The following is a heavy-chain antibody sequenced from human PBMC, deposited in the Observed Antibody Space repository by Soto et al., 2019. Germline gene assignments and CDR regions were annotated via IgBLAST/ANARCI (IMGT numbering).Heavy chain of an antibody. CDR1: GGTFSSYA. V-gene: IGHV1-69*13. J-gene: IGHJ5*02. CDR2: IIPIFGTA. D-gene: IGHD3-3*01. Sequence: SVKVSCKASGGTFSSYAISWVRQAPGQGLEWMGGIIPIFGTANYAQKFQGRVTITADESTSTAYMELSSLRSEDTAVYYCARGPDYDFWSGYYWFDPWGQGTLVTVSS. CDR3: ARGPDYDFWSGYYWFDP.